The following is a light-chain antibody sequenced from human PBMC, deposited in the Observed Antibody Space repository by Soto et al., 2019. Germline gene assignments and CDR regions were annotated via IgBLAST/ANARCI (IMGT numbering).Light chain of an antibody. CDR3: QSYGSSLSGYV. CDR1: SSNIGAGYD. J-gene: IGLJ1*01. CDR2: GNS. V-gene: IGLV1-40*01. Sequence: QSVLTQPPSVSGAPGQRVTISCTGSSSNIGAGYDVHWYQQLPGTAPKVLIYGNSNRPSGVPDRFSGSKYGTSASLAITGLQAEDEADYCCQSYGSSLSGYVFGTGTKLTVL.